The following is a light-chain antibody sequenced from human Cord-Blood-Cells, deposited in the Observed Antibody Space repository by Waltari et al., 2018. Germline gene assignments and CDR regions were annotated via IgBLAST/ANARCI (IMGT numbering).Light chain of an antibody. CDR3: CSYAGSWV. CDR2: EGS. V-gene: IGLV2-23*01. J-gene: IGLJ3*02. CDR1: SSDVGSYNL. Sequence: QSALTQPAPVSGSPGQSITISCTGTSSDVGSYNLVSWYQQHPGKAPNLMIYEGSKRPSGVSNRFSVSKSGNTASLTISGLQAEDEADYYCCSYAGSWVFGGGTKLTVL.